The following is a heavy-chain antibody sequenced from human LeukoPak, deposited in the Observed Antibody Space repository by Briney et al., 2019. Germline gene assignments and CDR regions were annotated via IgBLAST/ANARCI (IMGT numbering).Heavy chain of an antibody. J-gene: IGHJ4*02. V-gene: IGHV3-11*06. CDR2: IRGGDSYT. Sequence: GGSLRLSCAASGFSFSGYYMSWIRQAPGKGLEWISYIRGGDSYTNYADSVKGRFTISRDNAKNSLYLQMNSLRVEDTAVYYCARDRGIGAELEKYYFDHWGQGTLVTVSS. D-gene: IGHD6-13*01. CDR3: ARDRGIGAELEKYYFDH. CDR1: GFSFSGYY.